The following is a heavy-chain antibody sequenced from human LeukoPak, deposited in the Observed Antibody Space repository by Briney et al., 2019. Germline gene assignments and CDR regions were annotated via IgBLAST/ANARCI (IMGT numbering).Heavy chain of an antibody. CDR2: IYYSGST. V-gene: IGHV4-39*07. Sequence: PSETLSLTCTVSGGSISSSSYYWGWIRQPPGKGLEWIGSIYYSGSTYYNPSLKSRVTISVDTSKNQFSLKLSSVTAADTAVYYCARRGVVRGPFDYWGQGTLVTVSS. CDR1: GGSISSSSYY. D-gene: IGHD3-10*01. CDR3: ARRGVVRGPFDY. J-gene: IGHJ4*02.